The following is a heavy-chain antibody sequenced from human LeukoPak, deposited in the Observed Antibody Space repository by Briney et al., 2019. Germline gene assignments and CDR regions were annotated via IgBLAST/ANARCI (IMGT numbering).Heavy chain of an antibody. CDR3: VRHTDYWFDS. D-gene: IGHD2-21*02. CDR1: GYSFTSYW. V-gene: IGHV5-51*01. CDR2: IYPGDSDI. Sequence: GESLKISCKGSGYSFTSYWIGWVRQMPGKDLEWMGIIYPGDSDIRYSPSFQGQVTISADKSITTAYLQWSSLKASDTAMYYCVRHTDYWFDSWGQGTLVTVSS. J-gene: IGHJ5*01.